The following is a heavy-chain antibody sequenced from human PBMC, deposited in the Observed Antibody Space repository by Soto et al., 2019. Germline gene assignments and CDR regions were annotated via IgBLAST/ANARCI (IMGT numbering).Heavy chain of an antibody. CDR3: ARALIQLWPHYYYGMDV. J-gene: IGHJ6*02. D-gene: IGHD5-18*01. V-gene: IGHV4-30-4*01. CDR1: GGSISSGDHY. CDR2: IYYSGTT. Sequence: PSETLSLTCTVSGGSISSGDHYWSRIRQPPGKGLEWIGYIYYSGTTYYNPSLKSRVTISVDTSENQFSLKVNSVTAADTAVYYCARALIQLWPHYYYGMDVWGQGTTVTVS.